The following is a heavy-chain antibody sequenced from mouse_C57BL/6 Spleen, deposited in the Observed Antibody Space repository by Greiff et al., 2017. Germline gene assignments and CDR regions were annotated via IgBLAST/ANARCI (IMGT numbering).Heavy chain of an antibody. CDR3: AGPELGDNWYFDV. V-gene: IGHV5-12*01. Sequence: VQGVESGGGLVQPGGSLKLSCAASGFTFSDYYMYWVRQTPEKRLEWVAYISNGGGSTYYPDSVKGRFTISSDNAKNPLYLQMSRLKSEDTAMYYSAGPELGDNWYFDVWGTGTTVTDSS. J-gene: IGHJ1*03. CDR1: GFTFSDYY. D-gene: IGHD4-1*01. CDR2: ISNGGGST.